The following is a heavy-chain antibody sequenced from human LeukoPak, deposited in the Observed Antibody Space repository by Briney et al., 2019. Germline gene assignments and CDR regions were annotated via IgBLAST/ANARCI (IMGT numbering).Heavy chain of an antibody. D-gene: IGHD2-2*01. CDR1: GFTFSSYA. CDR3: AKASDIVVVLSFMGV. V-gene: IGHV3-23*01. J-gene: IGHJ6*03. CDR2: ISGSGGST. Sequence: GGSLRLSCAASGFTFSSYAMSWVRQAPGKGLEWVSAISGSGGSTYYADSVKGRFTISRDNSKNPLYLQMNSLRAEDTAVYYCAKASDIVVVLSFMGVWGKGTTVTVSS.